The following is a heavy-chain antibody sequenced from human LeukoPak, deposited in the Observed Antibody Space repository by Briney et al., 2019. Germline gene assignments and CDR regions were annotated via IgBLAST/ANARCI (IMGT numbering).Heavy chain of an antibody. CDR1: GFTFDDYA. D-gene: IGHD1-26*01. CDR3: AKARDQWDDAFDI. J-gene: IGHJ3*02. Sequence: PGRSLRLSCAASGFTFDDYAMHWVRQAPGKGLEWVSGISWNSGSIAYADSVKGRFTISRDNAKNSLYLQMNSLRADDMALYYCAKARDQWDDAFDIWGQGTMVTVSS. CDR2: ISWNSGSI. V-gene: IGHV3-9*03.